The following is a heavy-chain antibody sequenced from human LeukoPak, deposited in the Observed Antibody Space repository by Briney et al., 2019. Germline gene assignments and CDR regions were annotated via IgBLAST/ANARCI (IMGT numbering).Heavy chain of an antibody. CDR2: VSAYNVNT. V-gene: IGHV1-18*01. D-gene: IGHD2-2*02. CDR1: GYTFTSYG. Sequence: ASVKVSCKASGYTFTSYGISWVRQAPGQGLEWMGWVSAYNVNTNYAQKLQGRVTMTTDTSTSTAYMELRSLRSDDTAVYYCGLGYCSSTSCYTIDYWGQGTLVTVSS. CDR3: GLGYCSSTSCYTIDY. J-gene: IGHJ4*02.